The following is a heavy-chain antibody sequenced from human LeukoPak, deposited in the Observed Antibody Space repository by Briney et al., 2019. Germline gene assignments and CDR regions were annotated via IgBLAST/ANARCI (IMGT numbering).Heavy chain of an antibody. CDR3: ARGGQRWGYYGSGSYN. J-gene: IGHJ4*02. D-gene: IGHD3-10*01. CDR1: GYTFTSYD. Sequence: GASVKVSCKASGYTFTSYDINWVRQATGQGLEWMGWMNPNSGNTGYAQKFQGRVTMTRNTSISTAYMELSSLRSEDTAVYYCARGGQRWGYYGSGSYNWGQGTLVTVSS. V-gene: IGHV1-8*01. CDR2: MNPNSGNT.